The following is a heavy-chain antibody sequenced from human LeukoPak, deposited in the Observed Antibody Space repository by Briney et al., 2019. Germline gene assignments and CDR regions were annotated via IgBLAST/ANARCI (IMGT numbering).Heavy chain of an antibody. CDR2: INHSGGT. Sequence: SETLSLTCAVSGGSFFGSHWNWIRQSPEKGLKWIGEINHSGGTNYNPSLKSRVTISVDTSKSQFFLKLTSVTAADTAVYYCARDPTTVVTLPYYFDFWGQGTLVAVSA. V-gene: IGHV4-34*01. CDR3: ARDPTTVVTLPYYFDF. CDR1: GGSFFGSH. J-gene: IGHJ4*02. D-gene: IGHD4-23*01.